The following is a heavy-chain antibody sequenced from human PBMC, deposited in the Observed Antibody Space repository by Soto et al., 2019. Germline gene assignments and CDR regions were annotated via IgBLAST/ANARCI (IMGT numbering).Heavy chain of an antibody. Sequence: SVKVSCKASGGTFSSYAISWVRQAPGQGLEWMGGIIPIFGTANYAQKFQGRVTITADESTSTAYMELSSLRSEDTAEYYSARGRDYYDSSGYYFGNENYYGMDVWGQGTTVTVSS. CDR2: IIPIFGTA. CDR1: GGTFSSYA. CDR3: ARGRDYYDSSGYYFGNENYYGMDV. J-gene: IGHJ6*02. D-gene: IGHD3-22*01. V-gene: IGHV1-69*13.